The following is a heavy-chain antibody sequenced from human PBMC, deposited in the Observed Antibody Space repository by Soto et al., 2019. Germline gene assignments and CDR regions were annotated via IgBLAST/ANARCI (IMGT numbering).Heavy chain of an antibody. Sequence: GESLKISCKGCGYSFTSYWISWVRQMPGKGLEWMGRIDPSDSYTNYSPSFQGHVTISADKSISTAYLQWSSLKASDTAMYYCARQVVPAAKYQSIDYRGHVTL. J-gene: IGHJ4*01. CDR2: IDPSDSYT. D-gene: IGHD2-2*01. CDR1: GYSFTSYW. CDR3: ARQVVPAAKYQSIDY. V-gene: IGHV5-10-1*01.